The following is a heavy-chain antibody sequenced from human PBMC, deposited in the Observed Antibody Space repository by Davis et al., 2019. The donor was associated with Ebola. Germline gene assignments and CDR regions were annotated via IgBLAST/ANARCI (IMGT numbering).Heavy chain of an antibody. CDR3: HFWSGRHHYYYYYGMDV. J-gene: IGHJ6*02. CDR2: ISSSGSTI. Sequence: GESLKISCAASGFTFSDYYMSWIRQAPGKGLEWVSYISSSGSTIYYADSVRGRFTISRDNAKNSLYLQMNSLRAEDTAVYYPHFWSGRHHYYYYYGMDVWGQGTTVTVSS. CDR1: GFTFSDYY. V-gene: IGHV3-11*04. D-gene: IGHD3-3*02.